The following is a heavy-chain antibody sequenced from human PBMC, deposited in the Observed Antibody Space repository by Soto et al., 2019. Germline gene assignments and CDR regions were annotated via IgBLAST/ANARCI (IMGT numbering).Heavy chain of an antibody. CDR2: ISAYNGNT. J-gene: IGHJ6*02. V-gene: IGHV1-18*01. Sequence: QVQLVQSGAEVKKPGASVKVSCKASGYTFTSYGISWVRQAPGQGLEWMGWISAYNGNTNYAQKLQGRVTMTTDTSTSTAYMEVRSLRSDDTAVYYCARLRFGELLFGGYGMDVWGQGTTVTVSS. CDR1: GYTFTSYG. CDR3: ARLRFGELLFGGYGMDV. D-gene: IGHD3-10*01.